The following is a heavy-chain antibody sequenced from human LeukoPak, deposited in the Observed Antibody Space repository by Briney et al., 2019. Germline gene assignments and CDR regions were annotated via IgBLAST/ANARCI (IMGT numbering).Heavy chain of an antibody. Sequence: GGSLRLSCAASGFTFSSYNMNWVRQAPGKGLEWVSYISSSSSTIYYADSVKGRFTISRDNAKNSLYLQMNSLRAEDTAVYYCARGFVGYYFDYWGQGTLVTVSS. J-gene: IGHJ4*02. V-gene: IGHV3-48*01. CDR3: ARGFVGYYFDY. D-gene: IGHD3-10*01. CDR2: ISSSSSTI. CDR1: GFTFSSYN.